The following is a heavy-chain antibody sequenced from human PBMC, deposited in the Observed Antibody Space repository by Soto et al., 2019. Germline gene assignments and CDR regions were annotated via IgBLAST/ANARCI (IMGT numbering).Heavy chain of an antibody. Sequence: SETLSLTCTVTGGSISSSGYYWSWIRHHPEKGLEWIGYIYYIGSTYYTPSLKSRATISLDTSENQFSLKLSSVTAADTAVYFCARLTFYYDSSAYGFDSWGQGTLVTVSS. CDR1: GGSISSSGYY. D-gene: IGHD3-22*01. CDR2: IYYIGST. J-gene: IGHJ4*02. V-gene: IGHV4-31*03. CDR3: ARLTFYYDSSAYGFDS.